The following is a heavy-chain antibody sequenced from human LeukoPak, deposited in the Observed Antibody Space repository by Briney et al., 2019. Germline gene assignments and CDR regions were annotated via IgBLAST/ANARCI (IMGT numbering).Heavy chain of an antibody. V-gene: IGHV5-51*01. CDR1: GYSFTAYW. CDR3: ARQVTTAAPIDY. Sequence: GESLKISCKGSGYSFTAYWIGWVRQMPGKGLEWIGIIYPGDSDTRYSPSFQGQVTISADKSISTAYLQWSSLKASDTAIYYCARQVTTAAPIDYWGQGTLVTVSS. J-gene: IGHJ4*02. D-gene: IGHD1-1*01. CDR2: IYPGDSDT.